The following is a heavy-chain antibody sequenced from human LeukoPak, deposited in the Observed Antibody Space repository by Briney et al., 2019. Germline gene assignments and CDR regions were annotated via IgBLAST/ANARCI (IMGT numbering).Heavy chain of an antibody. D-gene: IGHD3-16*01. V-gene: IGHV1-2*02. CDR1: GYTFSGYY. Sequence: GASVKVSCKASGYTFSGYYIHWVRQAPGQGLEWMGWINPNSGGTDFAQKFQGRVSLTRGTSISTAHMEVTRLTSDDTAVYYCASTIGVFGGFDYWGQGTLVTVSS. CDR3: ASTIGVFGGFDY. J-gene: IGHJ4*02. CDR2: INPNSGGT.